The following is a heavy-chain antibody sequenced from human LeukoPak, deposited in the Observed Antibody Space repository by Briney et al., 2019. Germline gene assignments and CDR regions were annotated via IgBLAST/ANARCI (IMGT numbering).Heavy chain of an antibody. CDR2: IYYSGST. D-gene: IGHD3-16*02. V-gene: IGHV4-59*01. CDR1: GGFISNYY. J-gene: IGHJ6*03. Sequence: PSETLSLTCSVSGGFISNYYWSWIRQPPGKGLEWIGYIYYSGSTNYNPSFKSRVTISVDTSKNQFSLKMSSVTAADTALYYCARTDGNSFYPYYYMDVWGKGTTVTVSS. CDR3: ARTDGNSFYPYYYMDV.